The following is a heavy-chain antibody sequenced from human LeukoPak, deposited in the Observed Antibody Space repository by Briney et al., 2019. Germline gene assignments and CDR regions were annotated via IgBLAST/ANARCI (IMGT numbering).Heavy chain of an antibody. Sequence: PGGSLRLSCAASGFTVSSNYMSWVRQAPGKGLEWVSVIYSGGSTYYADSVKGRFTISRDNSKNTLYLQMNSLRAEDTAVYYCAKDRQRYYDILTGYWGFDYWGQGTLVTVSS. V-gene: IGHV3-53*01. J-gene: IGHJ4*02. CDR3: AKDRQRYYDILTGYWGFDY. D-gene: IGHD3-9*01. CDR2: IYSGGST. CDR1: GFTVSSNY.